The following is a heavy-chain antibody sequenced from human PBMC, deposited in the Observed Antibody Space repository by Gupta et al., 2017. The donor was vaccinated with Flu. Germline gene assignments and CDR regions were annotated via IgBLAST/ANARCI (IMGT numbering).Heavy chain of an antibody. V-gene: IGHV4-30-4*01. Sequence: KGLEWIGYIYYSGSTYYNPSLKSRVTISVDTSKNQFSLKLSSVTAADTAVYYCARESSKAYSSSWYLNWFDPWGQGTLVTVSS. CDR2: IYYSGST. D-gene: IGHD6-13*01. J-gene: IGHJ5*02. CDR3: ARESSKAYSSSWYLNWFDP.